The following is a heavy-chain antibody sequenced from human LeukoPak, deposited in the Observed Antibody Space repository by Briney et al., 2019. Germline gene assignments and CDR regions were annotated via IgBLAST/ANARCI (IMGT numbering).Heavy chain of an antibody. CDR3: ARGIGSGDFYFDY. CDR1: GGSISSYY. D-gene: IGHD6-25*01. V-gene: IGHV4-59*08. Sequence: SETLSLTCTVSGGSISSYYWSWIRQPPGKGLEWIGYIYYSGGTNYNPSLKSRVTISVDTSKNQFSLKLSSVTAADTAVYYCARGIGSGDFYFDYWGQGTLVTVSS. CDR2: IYYSGGT. J-gene: IGHJ4*02.